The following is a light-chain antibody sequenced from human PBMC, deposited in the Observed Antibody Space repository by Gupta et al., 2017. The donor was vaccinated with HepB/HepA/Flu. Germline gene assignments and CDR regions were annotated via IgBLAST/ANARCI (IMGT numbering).Light chain of an antibody. CDR2: GAS. Sequence: ETVLKPPPATLSSFPGERATPSCRASQSVSSSYLAWYQQKPGKAPMLLIYGASSRATGIPDRISGSGSGTDFTLTISRLEPEDFAVYYCQQYGSSLWTFGQGTKVEIK. CDR1: QSVSSSY. CDR3: QQYGSSLWT. V-gene: IGKV3-20*01. J-gene: IGKJ1*01.